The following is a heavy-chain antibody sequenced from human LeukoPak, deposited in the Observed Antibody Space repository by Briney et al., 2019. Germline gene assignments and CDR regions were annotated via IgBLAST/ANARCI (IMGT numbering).Heavy chain of an antibody. CDR1: GFTFSSYS. CDR2: ISSSSSYI. D-gene: IGHD3-9*01. Sequence: PGGSLRLSCAASGFTFSSYSMNWVRQAPGKGLEWVSSISSSSSYIYYADSVKGRFTISRDNAKNSLYLQMNNLRAEDTAVYYCARDNSVDILTGYYVQYYYYGMDVWGQGTTVTVSS. CDR3: ARDNSVDILTGYYVQYYYYGMDV. V-gene: IGHV3-21*01. J-gene: IGHJ6*02.